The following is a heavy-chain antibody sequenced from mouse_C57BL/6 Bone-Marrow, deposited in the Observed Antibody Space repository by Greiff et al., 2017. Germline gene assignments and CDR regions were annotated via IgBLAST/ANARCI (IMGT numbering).Heavy chain of an antibody. D-gene: IGHD2-4*01. CDR3: ARRLRGYYFDY. V-gene: IGHV1-76*01. CDR2: IYPGSGNT. CDR1: GYTFTDYY. Sequence: VQLQQSGAELVRPGASVKLSCKASGYTFTDYYINWVKQRPGQGLEWIARIYPGSGNTYYNEKFKGKATLTAEKSSSTAYMQLSSLTSEDSAVYFCARRLRGYYFDYWGQGTTLTVSS. J-gene: IGHJ2*01.